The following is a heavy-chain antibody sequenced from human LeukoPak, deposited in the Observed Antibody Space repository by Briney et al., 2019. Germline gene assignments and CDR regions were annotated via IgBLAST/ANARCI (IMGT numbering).Heavy chain of an antibody. D-gene: IGHD4-11*01. CDR2: IDPSDSYT. CDR1: GSSFTSYW. CDR3: ARQRADYSIDY. V-gene: IGHV5-10-1*01. J-gene: IGHJ4*02. Sequence: GASLKISCKDSGSSFTSYWISWVRQMPGKGLEWMGRIDPSDSYTIYSPSFQGHVTSSADKSISTAYLQWSSLKASDTAMYYCARQRADYSIDYWGQGTLVTISS.